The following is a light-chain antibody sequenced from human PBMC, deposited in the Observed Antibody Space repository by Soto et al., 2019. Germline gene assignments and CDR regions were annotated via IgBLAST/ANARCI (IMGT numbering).Light chain of an antibody. Sequence: EIVLTQSPATRSLSPGERATLSCRASQSVGSYLAWYQHKPGQAPRLIIFDASNMATGIPARFSGIGCGTDFTLTISRLVPEDYAVYYCLQLSNWPLGTFRQRATVDI. CDR2: DAS. J-gene: IGKJ1*01. CDR1: QSVGSY. V-gene: IGKV3-11*01. CDR3: LQLSNWPLGT.